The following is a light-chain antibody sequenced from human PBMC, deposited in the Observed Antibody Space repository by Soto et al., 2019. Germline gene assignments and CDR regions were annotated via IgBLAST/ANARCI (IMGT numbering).Light chain of an antibody. J-gene: IGLJ2*01. CDR1: SSDVGGYNY. V-gene: IGLV2-14*01. Sequence: QSALTQPASVSGSPGQSITISCTGTSSDVGGYNYVSWYQQHPGKAPKLMIYDVSNRPSGVSNRFSGSKSGNTASLTISGLQGEEEADYYCSSYTGSSTLVVFGGGTKVPVL. CDR3: SSYTGSSTLVV. CDR2: DVS.